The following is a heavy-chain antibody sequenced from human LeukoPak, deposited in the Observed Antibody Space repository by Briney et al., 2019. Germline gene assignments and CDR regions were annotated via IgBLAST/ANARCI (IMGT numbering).Heavy chain of an antibody. V-gene: IGHV1-2*02. D-gene: IGHD4-17*01. CDR2: INPNSGGT. J-gene: IGHJ6*02. CDR1: GYTFTGYY. CDR3: ARTRGVTTVTTGKHYYYYYGMDV. Sequence: ASVKVSCKASGYTFTGYYMHWVRQAPGQGLEWMGWINPNSGGTNYAQKFQGRVTMTRDTSISTAYMELSRPRSDDTAVYYCARTRGVTTVTTGKHYYYYYGMDVWGQGTTVTVSS.